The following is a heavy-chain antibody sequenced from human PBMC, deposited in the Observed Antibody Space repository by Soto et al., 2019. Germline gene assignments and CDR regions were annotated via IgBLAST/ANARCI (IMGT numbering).Heavy chain of an antibody. CDR3: ARGDPLDFHY. J-gene: IGHJ4*02. D-gene: IGHD3-10*01. Sequence: QITLKESGPALVKPTQTLTLTCTFSGFSLSPRGVAVAWIRQPPGKALEWLALSYWNGIDRYSPSLKSRLTITKDTTKNQVVLTVTNMDPVDTATYFCARGDPLDFHYWGQGTLVTVSP. V-gene: IGHV2-5*01. CDR1: GFSLSPRGVA. CDR2: SYWNGID.